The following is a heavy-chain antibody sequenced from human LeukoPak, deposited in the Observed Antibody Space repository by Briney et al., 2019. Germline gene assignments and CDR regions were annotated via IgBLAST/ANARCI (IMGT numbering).Heavy chain of an antibody. J-gene: IGHJ4*02. CDR2: IYSGGST. V-gene: IGHV3-66*01. Sequence: GGSLRLSCAASGFTVSSNYMSWVRQAPGKGLEWVSVIYSGGSTYYADSVKGRFTISRDNSKNTLYLQMNSLRAEGTAVYYCARDQSGSYYGYWGQGTLVTVSS. CDR3: ARDQSGSYYGY. D-gene: IGHD1-26*01. CDR1: GFTVSSNY.